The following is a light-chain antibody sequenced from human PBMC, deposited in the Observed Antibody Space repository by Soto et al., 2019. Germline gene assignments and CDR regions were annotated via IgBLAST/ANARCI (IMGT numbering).Light chain of an antibody. CDR2: LGS. V-gene: IGKV2-28*01. CDR3: MQAVQTPPT. Sequence: DIVMPQSPLSLSVTPGEPASISCRSSQSLLHSNGYNYLDWYLQKPGQSPLLLIYLGSNRASGVPDRFSASGSGTDFTLKISRVEAEDVGVYYCMQAVQTPPTFGGGTKVEIK. CDR1: QSLLHSNGYNY. J-gene: IGKJ4*01.